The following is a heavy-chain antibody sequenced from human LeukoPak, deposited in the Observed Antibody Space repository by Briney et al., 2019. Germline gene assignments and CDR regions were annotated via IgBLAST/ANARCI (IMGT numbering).Heavy chain of an antibody. CDR1: GDTFSSYA. D-gene: IGHD3-22*01. J-gene: IGHJ3*01. CDR3: ARDDYYDSSAYRENPFDV. CDR2: IIPILGTT. V-gene: IGHV1-69*13. Sequence: GASVKVSYKASGDTFSSYAISWLRQAPGQGLEWRGGIIPILGTTNYAQKFQGRVTITADESTSTLYMELRSLRSEDTAIYYCARDDYYDSSAYRENPFDVWGQGTMVTVSS.